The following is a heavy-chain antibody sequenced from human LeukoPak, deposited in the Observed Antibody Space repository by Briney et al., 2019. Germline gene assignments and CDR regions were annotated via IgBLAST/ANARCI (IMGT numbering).Heavy chain of an antibody. Sequence: SETLSLTCTVSGGSISSYYWSWIRQPSGKGLEWIGYIFYSGSTNYNPSLKSRVTISVDTSKNQVSLKLNSVTAEDTAVYYCARHRSGWYYYFDYWGQGTLVTVSS. V-gene: IGHV4-59*08. D-gene: IGHD6-19*01. CDR1: GGSISSYY. CDR3: ARHRSGWYYYFDY. J-gene: IGHJ4*02. CDR2: IFYSGST.